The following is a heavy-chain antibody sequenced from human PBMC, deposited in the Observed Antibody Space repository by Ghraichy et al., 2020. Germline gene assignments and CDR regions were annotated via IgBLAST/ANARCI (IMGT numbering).Heavy chain of an antibody. CDR1: GGSFSGYY. D-gene: IGHD3-22*01. Sequence: SETLSLTCAVYGGSFSGYYWSWIRQPPGKGLEWIGEINHSGSTNYNPSLKSRVTISVDTSKNQFSLKLSSVTAADTAVYYCARGFDSPKGYWGQGTLVTVSS. CDR2: INHSGST. V-gene: IGHV4-34*01. CDR3: ARGFDSPKGY. J-gene: IGHJ4*02.